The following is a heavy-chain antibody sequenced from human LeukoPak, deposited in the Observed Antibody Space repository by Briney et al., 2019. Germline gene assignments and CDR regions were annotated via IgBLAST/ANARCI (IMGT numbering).Heavy chain of an antibody. CDR2: ISSSSNYI. D-gene: IGHD1-1*01. CDR1: GFTFSTYT. CDR3: ARDRLLEDRDYNSYYYMDV. V-gene: IGHV3-21*01. Sequence: PGGSLRLSCAVSGFTFSTYTMNWVRQAPGKGLEWVSSISSSSNYIYYADSVRGRFTIPRDNAKNSLSLQMNSLRAEDTAVYYCARDRLLEDRDYNSYYYMDVWGIGTTVTVSS. J-gene: IGHJ6*03.